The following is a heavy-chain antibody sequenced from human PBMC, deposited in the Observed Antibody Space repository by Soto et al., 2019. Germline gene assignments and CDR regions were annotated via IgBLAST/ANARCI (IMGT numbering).Heavy chain of an antibody. V-gene: IGHV3-9*01. D-gene: IGHD1-1*01. CDR2: ISWNSGSI. CDR3: AKVSTTHTFGPLDP. Sequence: EVQLVESGGGLVQPGRSVRLSCAASGFTFDDYGMHWVRQAPGKGLEWVSGISWNSGSIGYVDSVKGRFIISRDNAKNSLYLQMNNLRPEDTAFYFCAKVSTTHTFGPLDPWGQGTVVTVSS. CDR1: GFTFDDYG. J-gene: IGHJ5*02.